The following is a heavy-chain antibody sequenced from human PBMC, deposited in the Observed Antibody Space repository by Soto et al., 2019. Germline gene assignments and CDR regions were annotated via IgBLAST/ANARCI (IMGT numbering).Heavy chain of an antibody. CDR3: AREQTAYGTEV. D-gene: IGHD6-13*01. V-gene: IGHV1-8*01. Sequence: QVQLVQSGAEVKKPGASVKVSCKASGYTFTSYDINWVRQATGQGLEGMGWMNPKSGNTGYAQKFQGRVTMTRNTSISTAYLQLSGLSSEDTAVYYCAREQTAYGTEVWGHGPGVTVSS. J-gene: IGHJ6*02. CDR2: MNPKSGNT. CDR1: GYTFTSYD.